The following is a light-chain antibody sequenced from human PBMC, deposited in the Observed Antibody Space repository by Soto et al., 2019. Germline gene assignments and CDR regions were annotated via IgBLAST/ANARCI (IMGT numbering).Light chain of an antibody. V-gene: IGKV3-15*01. CDR2: YAS. J-gene: IGKJ5*01. Sequence: EIMMTQSPATLSVSPGERDTLSCMASQSVSYNFAWYQQKPGQAPRLLIYYASTRATGIPARFSGSGSGTEFTLTISSLQSEDFALYYGQQYKNWPPITFGQGTLLVI. CDR3: QQYKNWPPIT. CDR1: QSVSYN.